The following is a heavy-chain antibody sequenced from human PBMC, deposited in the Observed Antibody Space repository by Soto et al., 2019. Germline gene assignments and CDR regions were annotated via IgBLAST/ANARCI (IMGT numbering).Heavy chain of an antibody. CDR1: GFTFSSYS. Sequence: EVQLVESGGGLVKPGGSLRLSCAASGFTFSSYSMNWVRQAPGKGLEWVSSISSSSSYIYYADSVKGRFTISRDNAKNSLYLQMNSLRAEDTAVYYCARDFGYSSGWYGNYYYYYYMDVWGKGTTVTVSS. D-gene: IGHD6-19*01. J-gene: IGHJ6*03. V-gene: IGHV3-21*01. CDR2: ISSSSSYI. CDR3: ARDFGYSSGWYGNYYYYYYMDV.